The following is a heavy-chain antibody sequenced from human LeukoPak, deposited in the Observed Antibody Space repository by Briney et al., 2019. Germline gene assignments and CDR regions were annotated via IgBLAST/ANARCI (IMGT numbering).Heavy chain of an antibody. D-gene: IGHD3-9*01. V-gene: IGHV4-31*03. CDR3: ARDFRYDILTGYYKPYYYGMDV. CDR1: GGSISSGGYY. CDR2: IYYSGST. Sequence: SETLSLTCTVSGGSISSGGYYWSWIRQHPGKGLEWIGYIYYSGSTYYNPSLKSRVTISVDTSKNQFSLKLSSVTAADTAVYYCARDFRYDILTGYYKPYYYGMDVWGQGTTVNVSS. J-gene: IGHJ6*02.